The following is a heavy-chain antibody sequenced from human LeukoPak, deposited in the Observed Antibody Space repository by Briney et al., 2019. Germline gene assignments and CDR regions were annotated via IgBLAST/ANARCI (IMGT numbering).Heavy chain of an antibody. J-gene: IGHJ4*02. Sequence: SETLSLTCTVSGVSISSYYWSWIRQPPGKGLEWIGDIYYSGSTNYNPSLKSRVTVSVDTSKNQFSLRLSSVTAADTAVYYCARGAGAGYNLQPFDYWGQGTLVTVSS. V-gene: IGHV4-59*08. CDR3: ARGAGAGYNLQPFDY. CDR1: GVSISSYY. CDR2: IYYSGST. D-gene: IGHD5-24*01.